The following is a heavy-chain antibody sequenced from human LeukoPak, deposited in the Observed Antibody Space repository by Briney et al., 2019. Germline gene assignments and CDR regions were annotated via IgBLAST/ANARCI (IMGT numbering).Heavy chain of an antibody. CDR1: VSSSYY. Sequence: PSETLSLTCTVSVSSSYYWGGIRQPPGKGREWIGSIYYSGSTYYNPSLKSRVTISVDTSKNQFSLKLSSVTAADTAVYYCARVGEYYYYYMDVWGKGTTVTVSS. D-gene: IGHD2-21*01. CDR2: IYYSGST. CDR3: ARVGEYYYYYMDV. J-gene: IGHJ6*03. V-gene: IGHV4-39*07.